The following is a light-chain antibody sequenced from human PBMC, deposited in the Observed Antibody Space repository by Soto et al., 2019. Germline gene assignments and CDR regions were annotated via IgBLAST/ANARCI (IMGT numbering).Light chain of an antibody. CDR2: RAS. Sequence: DIQMTQSPSTLSASVGDRVIITCRASQNINNWLAWYQQHPGKAPKLLIYRASNLESGVPSRFSGSGSGTEFTLTINSLQPDDFATYYCQQYNDYPLTFGQGTRLEIK. V-gene: IGKV1-5*03. CDR1: QNINNW. J-gene: IGKJ5*01. CDR3: QQYNDYPLT.